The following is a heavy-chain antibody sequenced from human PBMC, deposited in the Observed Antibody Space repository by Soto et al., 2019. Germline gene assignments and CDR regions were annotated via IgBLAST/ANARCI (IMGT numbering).Heavy chain of an antibody. CDR2: INPSGGST. Sequence: ASVKVTCKASGYTFTSYYMHWVRQAPGQGLEWMGIINPSGGSTSYAQKFQGRVTMTRDTSTSTVYMELSSLRSEDTAVYYCAREGVTMVRGLKGNWFDPWGQGTLVTVSS. CDR1: GYTFTSYY. CDR3: AREGVTMVRGLKGNWFDP. D-gene: IGHD3-10*01. J-gene: IGHJ5*02. V-gene: IGHV1-46*01.